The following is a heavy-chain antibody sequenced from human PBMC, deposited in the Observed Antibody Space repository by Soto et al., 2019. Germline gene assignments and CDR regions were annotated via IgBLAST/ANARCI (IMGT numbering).Heavy chain of an antibody. V-gene: IGHV1-69*13. D-gene: IGHD2-15*01. Sequence: SVKVSCKASGGTFSSYAISCVRQAPGQGLEWMGGIIPIFGTANYAQKFQGRVTITADESTSTAYMELSSLRSEDTAVYYCARVGCSGGSCSDYYYGMDVWGQGTTVTVSS. CDR1: GGTFSSYA. CDR3: ARVGCSGGSCSDYYYGMDV. CDR2: IIPIFGTA. J-gene: IGHJ6*02.